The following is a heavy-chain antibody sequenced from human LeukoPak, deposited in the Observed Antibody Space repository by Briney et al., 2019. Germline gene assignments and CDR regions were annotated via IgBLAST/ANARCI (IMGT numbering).Heavy chain of an antibody. J-gene: IGHJ4*02. CDR3: ARAVATIPYY. CDR2: ISSSSSYI. D-gene: IGHD5-12*01. Sequence: GGSLRLSCAASGFTVSTNYMNWVRQAPGKGLEWVSSISSSSSYIYYADSVKGRFTISRDNAKNSLYLQMNSLRAEDTAVYYCARAVATIPYYWGQGTLVTVSS. CDR1: GFTVSTNY. V-gene: IGHV3-21*01.